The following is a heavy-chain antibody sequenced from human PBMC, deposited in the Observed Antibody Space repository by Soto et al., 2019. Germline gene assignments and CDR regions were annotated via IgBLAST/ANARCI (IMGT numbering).Heavy chain of an antibody. D-gene: IGHD1-26*01. J-gene: IGHJ5*02. Sequence: ASVKVSCKVSGYTLTELSMHWVRQAPGKGLEWMGGFDPEDGETIYAQKFQGRVTMTEDTSTDTAYMELSSLRSDDTAVYYCATGRWETKASWFERWGQGTLVTVCS. CDR2: FDPEDGET. CDR3: ATGRWETKASWFER. V-gene: IGHV1-24*01. CDR1: GYTLTELS.